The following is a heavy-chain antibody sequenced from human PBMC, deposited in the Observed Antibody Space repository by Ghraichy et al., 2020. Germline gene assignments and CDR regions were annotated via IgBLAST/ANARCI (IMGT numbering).Heavy chain of an antibody. Sequence: ETLSLTCAASGFTFSDYAMTWVRQAPGKGLEWVSTISGSSGTYYSDSVKGRFAIFRDNSNNTLYLRMSSLRADDTAIYYCVKEAEWLAGEGAFDIWGQGTVVTISS. J-gene: IGHJ3*02. CDR1: GFTFSDYA. D-gene: IGHD6-19*01. CDR2: ISGSSGT. V-gene: IGHV3-23*01. CDR3: VKEAEWLAGEGAFDI.